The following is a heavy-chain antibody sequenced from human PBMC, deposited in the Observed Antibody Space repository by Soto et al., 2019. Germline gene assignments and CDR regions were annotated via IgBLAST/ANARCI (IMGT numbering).Heavy chain of an antibody. J-gene: IGHJ5*02. D-gene: IGHD3-22*01. CDR3: ARPIQYYFDTSAQSAWFDP. CDR1: GGTFGSYA. Sequence: QVQLVQSGAEVKKPGSSVKVSCKTSGGTFGSYAISWVRQAPGHGLEWMGGIIPIFSTPNYAQKFQGRVTITADESTSTAYMELSSLRSADTAVYYCARPIQYYFDTSAQSAWFDPWGPGTLVTVSS. V-gene: IGHV1-69*12. CDR2: IIPIFSTP.